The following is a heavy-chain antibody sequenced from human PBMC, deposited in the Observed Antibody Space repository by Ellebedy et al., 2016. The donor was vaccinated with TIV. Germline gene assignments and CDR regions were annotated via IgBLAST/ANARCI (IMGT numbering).Heavy chain of an antibody. D-gene: IGHD3-3*01. Sequence: SETLSLTXAVYGGSFSGYYWSWIRQPPGKGLEWIGEINHSGSTNYNPSLKSRVTISVDTSKNQFSLKLSSVTAADTAVYYCARVNYDGDYWGQGTLVTVSS. CDR3: ARVNYDGDY. CDR1: GGSFSGYY. J-gene: IGHJ4*02. CDR2: INHSGST. V-gene: IGHV4-34*01.